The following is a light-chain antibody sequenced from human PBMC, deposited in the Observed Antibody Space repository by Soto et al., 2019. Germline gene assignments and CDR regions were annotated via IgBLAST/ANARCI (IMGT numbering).Light chain of an antibody. CDR3: QQSDSYPYT. CDR1: QSITNY. J-gene: IGKJ2*01. V-gene: IGKV1-39*01. CDR2: AAS. Sequence: DIQMTQSPSSLSVSVGDRVTITCRTSQSITNYLNWYQQKPGKAPKLLVYAASSLQSGVPSRFSGNGSGTDFTLTISSLQREDFASYYCQQSDSYPYTFGQGTKLEIK.